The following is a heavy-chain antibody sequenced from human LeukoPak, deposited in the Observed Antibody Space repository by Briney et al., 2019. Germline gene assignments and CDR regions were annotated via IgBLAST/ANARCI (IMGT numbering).Heavy chain of an antibody. CDR3: ASTLPGYSYFSDAFDI. V-gene: IGHV5-51*01. Sequence: GESLKISCKGSGYSFTSYWIAWVRQMPGKGWKWMGIIYPGDSDTRYSPSFQGQVTISADKSISTAYLQWSSLKASDTAMYYCASTLPGYSYFSDAFDIWGQGTMVTVSS. CDR1: GYSFTSYW. J-gene: IGHJ3*02. D-gene: IGHD6-13*01. CDR2: IYPGDSDT.